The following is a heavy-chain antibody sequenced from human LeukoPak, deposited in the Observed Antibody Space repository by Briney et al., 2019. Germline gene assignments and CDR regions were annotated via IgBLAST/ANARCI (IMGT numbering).Heavy chain of an antibody. CDR3: ARAFHCSSTSCYTRGLDY. J-gene: IGHJ4*02. V-gene: IGHV4-61*02. CDR2: IYTSGST. D-gene: IGHD2-2*02. Sequence: SETLSLTCTVSGGSITSGTYYWTWIRQPAGKGLEWIGRIYTSGSTNYNPSLKSRVTISIDTSKNPFSLNLTSVTAADTAVYYCARAFHCSSTSCYTRGLDYWGQGTLVTVSS. CDR1: GGSITSGTYY.